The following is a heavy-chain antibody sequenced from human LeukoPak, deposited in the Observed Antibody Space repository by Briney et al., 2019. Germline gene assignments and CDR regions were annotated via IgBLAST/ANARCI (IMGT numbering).Heavy chain of an antibody. CDR3: ARSQDGYKRGYFDY. D-gene: IGHD5-24*01. Sequence: SVKVSFKASGGPFSSYAISWVRPAPGQGLGWMGRIIPIFGIANYAQKFQGRVTITADKSTSTAYMELSGLRSEDTAVYYCARSQDGYKRGYFDYWDQGTLVTVSS. CDR1: GGPFSSYA. J-gene: IGHJ4*02. CDR2: IIPIFGIA. V-gene: IGHV1-69*04.